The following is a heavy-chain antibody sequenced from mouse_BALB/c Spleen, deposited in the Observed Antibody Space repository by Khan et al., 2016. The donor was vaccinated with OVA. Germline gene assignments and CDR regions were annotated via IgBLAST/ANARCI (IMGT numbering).Heavy chain of an antibody. J-gene: IGHJ3*01. CDR2: ISPGSGDT. CDR3: ARRNYFGYTFAY. D-gene: IGHD1-2*01. V-gene: IGHV1-77*01. Sequence: VQLQQPGAELARPGASVKLSCKASGYTFTDYYINWVKQRTGQGLEWIGEISPGSGDTYYNEKFKGKATLTADKSSSTAYMQLSGLTSEASAVYFCARRNYFGYTFAYWGQGTLVTVSA. CDR1: GYTFTDYY.